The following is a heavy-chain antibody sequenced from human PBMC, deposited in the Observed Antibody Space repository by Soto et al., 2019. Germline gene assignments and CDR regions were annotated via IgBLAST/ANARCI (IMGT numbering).Heavy chain of an antibody. D-gene: IGHD3-22*01. Sequence: PSETLSLTCTVSGGSISNSHYYWAWIRQPPGKGLEWIGSIYHTGNTYYNPSLRSRVTISVDTSKNQFSLKLTSVTAADTAVYYCARDYYDSSDYTTNWFDPWGQGTLVTVSS. CDR3: ARDYYDSSDYTTNWFDP. J-gene: IGHJ5*02. V-gene: IGHV4-39*01. CDR1: GGSISNSHYY. CDR2: IYHTGNT.